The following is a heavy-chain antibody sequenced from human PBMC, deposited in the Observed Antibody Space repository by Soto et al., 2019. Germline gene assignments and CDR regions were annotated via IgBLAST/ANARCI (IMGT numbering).Heavy chain of an antibody. CDR1: GGSMSSSPYS. D-gene: IGHD1-1*01. Sequence: QLQLQESGPGLVRPSDTLSLTCTVSGGSMSSSPYSWAWIRQSPGKGLEYIGSSQYSGGTFYNPSLTSRVTRSVDTSENQFSLKMTSVPAADTAVCYRGYFLSWGYIWGRGTLFTVSS. J-gene: IGHJ2*01. CDR3: GYFLSWGYI. V-gene: IGHV4-39*01. CDR2: SQYSGGT.